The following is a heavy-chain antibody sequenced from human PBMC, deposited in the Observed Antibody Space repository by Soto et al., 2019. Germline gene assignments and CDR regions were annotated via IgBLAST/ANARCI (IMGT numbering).Heavy chain of an antibody. V-gene: IGHV3-23*01. CDR1: GFTFSTCP. D-gene: IGHD3-16*01. Sequence: GGSLRLSCAASGFTFSTCPMIWVRQAPGKGLDWVSGISAGSSGKYYADSAKGRFTISRDNSKNTVFLEMNSLRAEDTGVYYCAAQNTARGVTEYWGQGTLVTVSS. CDR3: AAQNTARGVTEY. J-gene: IGHJ4*02. CDR2: ISAGSSGK.